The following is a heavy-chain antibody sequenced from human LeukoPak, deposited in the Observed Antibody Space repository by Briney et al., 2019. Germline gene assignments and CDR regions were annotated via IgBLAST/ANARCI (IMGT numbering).Heavy chain of an antibody. Sequence: GGSLRLSCAASGFTFSSYAMHWVRQAPGKGLEWVAVISYDGSNKYYADSVKGRFTISRDNSKNTLYLQMNSLRAEDTAVYYCARKGSMALDYWGQGTLVTVSS. CDR3: ARKGSMALDY. V-gene: IGHV3-30-3*01. D-gene: IGHD2/OR15-2a*01. CDR1: GFTFSSYA. J-gene: IGHJ4*02. CDR2: ISYDGSNK.